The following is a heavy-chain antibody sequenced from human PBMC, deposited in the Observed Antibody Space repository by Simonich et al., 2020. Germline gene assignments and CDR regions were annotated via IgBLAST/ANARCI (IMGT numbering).Heavy chain of an antibody. CDR1: GYTFTGYY. V-gene: IGHV1-2*02. D-gene: IGHD1-1*01. CDR3: ASSKRGYNWNDFDY. J-gene: IGHJ4*02. Sequence: QVQLVQSGAEVKKPGASVKVSCKASGYTFTGYYMNWVRQAPCQGLEWMGWIKPNRSGTKYAQKLQGRVTMTRDTSISTAYMELSRLRSDDTAVYYCASSKRGYNWNDFDYWGQGTLVTVSS. CDR2: IKPNRSGT.